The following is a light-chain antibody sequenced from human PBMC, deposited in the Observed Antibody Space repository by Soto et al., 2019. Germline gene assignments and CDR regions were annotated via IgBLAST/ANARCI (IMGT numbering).Light chain of an antibody. CDR3: QQYNSWPLT. CDR1: QSISNY. V-gene: IGKV3-15*01. J-gene: IGKJ4*01. CDR2: GAS. Sequence: EIVMTQSPGTLSVSPGERATLSCRASQSISNYLAWYQQKPGQAPRLLIYGASTRATGVPARFSGSGSVTEFTLTISSLQSEDFAVYYCQQYNSWPLTFAGGTKVDI.